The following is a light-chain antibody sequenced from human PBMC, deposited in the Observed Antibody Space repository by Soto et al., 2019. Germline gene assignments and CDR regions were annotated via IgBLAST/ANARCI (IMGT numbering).Light chain of an antibody. CDR2: DVS. Sequence: QSALAQPASVSGSPGQSITISCTGTSNDVGHFNYVSWFQQHPGKAPKLLIFDVSNWPSGVSDRFSGSKSGNTASLTISGLQPEDEADYYCTSFTTSNTFVFGSGTKVPVL. J-gene: IGLJ1*01. CDR3: TSFTTSNTFV. V-gene: IGLV2-14*03. CDR1: SNDVGHFNY.